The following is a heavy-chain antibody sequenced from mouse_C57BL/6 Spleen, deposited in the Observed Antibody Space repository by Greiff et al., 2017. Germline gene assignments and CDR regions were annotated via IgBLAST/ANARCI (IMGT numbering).Heavy chain of an antibody. CDR2: ISYDGSN. V-gene: IGHV3-6*01. CDR1: GYSITSGYY. J-gene: IGHJ4*01. CDR3: ARDIPYYDYAMYAMDY. D-gene: IGHD2-4*01. Sequence: EVKLMESGPGLVKPSQSLSLTCSVTGYSITSGYYWNWIRQFPGNKLEWMGYISYDGSNNYNPSLKNRLSITRDTSKNQFFLKLNSVTTEDTATYYCARDIPYYDYAMYAMDYWGQGTSVTGSS.